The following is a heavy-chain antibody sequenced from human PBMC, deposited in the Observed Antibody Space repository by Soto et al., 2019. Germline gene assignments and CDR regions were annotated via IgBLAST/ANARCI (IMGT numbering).Heavy chain of an antibody. J-gene: IGHJ4*02. Sequence: PSETLSLTCAVYGGSFSAYFWTWIRQPPGQGLEWLGEINHSGSTNFNPSLKSRLTISMDTSKNQFSLQLNSVTAADTAVYYCTACIGGHYSGFDYWGQGTLVTSPQ. CDR2: INHSGST. CDR1: GGSFSAYF. CDR3: TACIGGHYSGFDY. V-gene: IGHV4-34*01. D-gene: IGHD2-15*01.